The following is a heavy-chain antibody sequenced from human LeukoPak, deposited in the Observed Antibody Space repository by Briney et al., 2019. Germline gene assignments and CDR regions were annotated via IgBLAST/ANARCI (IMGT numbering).Heavy chain of an antibody. Sequence: GGSLRLSCAASGFTFSSYAMSWVRQAPGKGLEWVGRIKSKTDGGTTDYAAPVKGRFTISRDDSKNTLYLQMNSLKTEDTAVYYCTLFPGSYYGDYWGQGTLVTVSS. V-gene: IGHV3-15*01. CDR2: IKSKTDGGTT. D-gene: IGHD1-26*01. J-gene: IGHJ4*02. CDR3: TLFPGSYYGDY. CDR1: GFTFSSYA.